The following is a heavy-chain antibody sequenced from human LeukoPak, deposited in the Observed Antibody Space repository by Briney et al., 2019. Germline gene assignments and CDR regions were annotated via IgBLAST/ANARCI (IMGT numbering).Heavy chain of an antibody. V-gene: IGHV3-33*06. CDR3: AKAGSAYGDYDYYYYYMDV. CDR2: IWYDGSNK. J-gene: IGHJ6*03. D-gene: IGHD4-17*01. Sequence: GGSLRLSCAASGFTFSSYSMNWVRQAPGKGLEWVAVIWYDGSNKYYADSVKGRFTISRDNSKNTLYLQMNSLRAEDTAVYYCAKAGSAYGDYDYYYYYMDVWGKGTTVTVSS. CDR1: GFTFSSYS.